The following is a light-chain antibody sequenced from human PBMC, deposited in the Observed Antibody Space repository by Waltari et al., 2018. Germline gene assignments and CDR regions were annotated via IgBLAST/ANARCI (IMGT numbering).Light chain of an antibody. CDR2: NDN. V-gene: IGLV3-21*03. J-gene: IGLJ1*01. CDR3: QLWDIGSDHKV. CDR1: NMGCNS. Sequence: SYVLTQPPSVSVAPGKTATIPCGGDNMGCNSVPWYQKKPGQAPVLVVYNDNDRPSGIPERFSGSNSGNTATLTISRVEVGDEADYYCQLWDIGSDHKVFGSGTKVIVL.